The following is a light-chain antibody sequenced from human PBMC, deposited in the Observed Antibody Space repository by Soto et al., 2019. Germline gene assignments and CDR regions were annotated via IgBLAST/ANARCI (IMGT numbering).Light chain of an antibody. V-gene: IGKV1-39*01. CDR1: QSISSF. Sequence: DIQMTQSPSSLSASVEDRVTITCRASQSISSFLNWYQQKPGKAPKLLIYAASSLQSGVPSRFNGSGSGTEFSLTISSLQPEDFATYYCQQSYSTPPWTFGQGTKVDIK. J-gene: IGKJ1*01. CDR3: QQSYSTPPWT. CDR2: AAS.